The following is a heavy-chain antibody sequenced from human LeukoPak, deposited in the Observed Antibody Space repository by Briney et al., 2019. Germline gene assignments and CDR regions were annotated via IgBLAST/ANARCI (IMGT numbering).Heavy chain of an antibody. CDR1: GFTFSDYS. V-gene: IGHV3-64*01. J-gene: IGHJ3*02. CDR3: AKEPSYYNSSGYYWNAFDI. Sequence: GGSLRLSCAASGFTFSDYSMHWVRQAPGKGLEYVSAISSNGGSTYYEKSVKGRFTISRDNSKNTLYLQMGSLRAEDAAVYYCAKEPSYYNSSGYYWNAFDIWGQGTMVTASS. D-gene: IGHD3-22*01. CDR2: ISSNGGST.